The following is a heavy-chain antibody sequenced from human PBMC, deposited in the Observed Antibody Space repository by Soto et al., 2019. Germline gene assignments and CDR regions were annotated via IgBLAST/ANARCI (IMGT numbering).Heavy chain of an antibody. CDR3: ARVPSYDFWSGSDWDY. J-gene: IGHJ4*02. Sequence: GRSLRFSCAASGFTFSSYSMNWVRQAPGKGLEWVSYISSSSSTIYYADSVKGRFTISRDNAKNSLYLQMNSLRAEDTAVYYCARVPSYDFWSGSDWDYWGQGTLVTVSS. CDR1: GFTFSSYS. CDR2: ISSSSSTI. D-gene: IGHD3-3*01. V-gene: IGHV3-48*01.